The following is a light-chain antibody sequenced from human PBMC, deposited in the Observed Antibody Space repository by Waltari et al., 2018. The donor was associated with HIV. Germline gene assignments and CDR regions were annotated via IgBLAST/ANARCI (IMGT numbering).Light chain of an antibody. Sequence: DIVMTQSPLSLPVTPGEPASISCRSSQSLLHSNGYNYLDWYLQKPGQSPQLLIYLGSNRASGVPDRFSGSGSGTDFTLKISRVEAEDVGVYYCMQALQTPQVIITFGQGTKLEIK. V-gene: IGKV2-28*01. CDR1: QSLLHSNGYNY. CDR2: LGS. CDR3: MQALQTPQVIIT. J-gene: IGKJ2*01.